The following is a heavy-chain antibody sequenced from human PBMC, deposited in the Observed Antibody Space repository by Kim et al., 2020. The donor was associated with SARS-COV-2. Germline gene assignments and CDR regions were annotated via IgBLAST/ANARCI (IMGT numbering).Heavy chain of an antibody. Sequence: GGSLRLSCAASGFTFSSYAMYWVRQAPGKGLEWVAVISYDGSKKYYADSVKGRFTISRDNSKNTLYLQMNSLRAEDTAVYYCARDNYYDSSDSSFDYWG. D-gene: IGHD3-22*01. CDR3: ARDNYYDSSDSSFDY. V-gene: IGHV3-30*04. CDR1: GFTFSSYA. J-gene: IGHJ4*01. CDR2: ISYDGSKK.